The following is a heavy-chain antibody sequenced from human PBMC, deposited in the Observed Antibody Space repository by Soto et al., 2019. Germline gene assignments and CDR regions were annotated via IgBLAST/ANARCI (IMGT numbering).Heavy chain of an antibody. CDR3: AMTTVVTPLDY. CDR2: INSDGSST. Sequence: PGGSLRLSCAASGFTFSSYWMHWVRQAPRKGLVWVSRINSDGSSTSYADSVKGRFTISRDNAKNTLYLQMNSLRAEDTAVYYCAMTTVVTPLDYWGQGTLVTVSS. J-gene: IGHJ4*02. D-gene: IGHD4-17*01. V-gene: IGHV3-74*01. CDR1: GFTFSSYW.